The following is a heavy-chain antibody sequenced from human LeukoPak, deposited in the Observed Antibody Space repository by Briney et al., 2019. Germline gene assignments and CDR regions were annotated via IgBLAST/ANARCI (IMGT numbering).Heavy chain of an antibody. CDR2: ISAYNGNP. D-gene: IGHD2-21*02. V-gene: IGHV1-18*01. CDR1: GYTFTSYG. CDR3: ARGAYCGGDCYTISDYYYYGMDV. J-gene: IGHJ6*02. Sequence: ASVKVSCKASGYTFTSYGISWVRQAPGQGLEWMGWISAYNGNPNYAQKLQGRVTMTTDTSTSTAYMELRSLRSDDTAVYYCARGAYCGGDCYTISDYYYYGMDVWGQGTTVTVSS.